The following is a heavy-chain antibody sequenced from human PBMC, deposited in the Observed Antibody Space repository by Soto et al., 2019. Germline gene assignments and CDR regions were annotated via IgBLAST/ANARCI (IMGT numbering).Heavy chain of an antibody. CDR1: GFTFSGYA. CDR2: ISSNGDTT. J-gene: IGHJ3*02. D-gene: IGHD3-22*01. V-gene: IGHV3-23*01. CDR3: GKDPTGNYLGVFEI. Sequence: VGFLRLCCAAAGFTFSGYAMSWVRQAPGRGLEWVSGISSNGDTTYYIDSVKGRFTISRDNFKNTMYLQMNSLRADDTAIYYCGKDPTGNYLGVFEIWGKGTMVTVSS.